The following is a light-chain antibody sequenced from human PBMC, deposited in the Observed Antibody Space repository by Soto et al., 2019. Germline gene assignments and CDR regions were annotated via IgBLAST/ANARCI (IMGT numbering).Light chain of an antibody. CDR3: GTWDSSLSVYV. Sequence: SVLTQPPSVSAAPGQMVTISCSGSSSSIGSNYVSWYQQVPGTAPKLLIYENNKRPSGIPDRFSGSKSGTSATLGIAGLQTGDEADYYCGTWDSSLSVYVFGSGTKVTVL. V-gene: IGLV1-51*01. J-gene: IGLJ1*01. CDR2: ENN. CDR1: SSSIGSNY.